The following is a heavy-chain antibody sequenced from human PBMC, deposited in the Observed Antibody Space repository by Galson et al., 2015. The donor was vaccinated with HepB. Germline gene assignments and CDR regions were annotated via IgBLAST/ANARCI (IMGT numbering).Heavy chain of an antibody. CDR3: ARYPPYGSGSYYNNWFDP. J-gene: IGHJ5*02. Sequence: QSGAEVKKPGESLRISCKGSGYSFTSYWISWVRQMPGKGLEWMGRIDPSDSYTNYSPSFQGHVTISADKSISTAYLQWSSLKASDTAMYYCARYPPYGSGSYYNNWFDPWGQGTLVTVSS. CDR1: GYSFTSYW. D-gene: IGHD3-10*01. CDR2: IDPSDSYT. V-gene: IGHV5-10-1*01.